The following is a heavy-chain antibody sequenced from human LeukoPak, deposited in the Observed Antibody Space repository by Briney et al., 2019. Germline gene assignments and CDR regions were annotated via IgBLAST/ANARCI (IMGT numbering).Heavy chain of an antibody. D-gene: IGHD4-23*01. CDR1: GFTFSSHS. CDR3: ARGGNSPYYYGMDV. J-gene: IGHJ6*02. CDR2: ISSSSNYI. Sequence: PGGSLRLSCAASGFTFSSHSMTWVRQAPGKGLEWVSSISSSSNYIYYADSVKGRFTISRDNAKNSLYLQANSLRAEDTAVYYCARGGNSPYYYGMDVWGQGTTVTVSS. V-gene: IGHV3-21*04.